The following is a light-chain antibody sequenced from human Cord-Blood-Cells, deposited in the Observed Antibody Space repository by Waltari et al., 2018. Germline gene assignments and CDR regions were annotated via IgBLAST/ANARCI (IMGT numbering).Light chain of an antibody. V-gene: IGKV3-15*01. J-gene: IGKJ4*01. Sequence: EIVMKQSPATLSVSLGERATLSCRASQSVSSNLAWYQQKPGQAPRLLIYGASTRATGIPARFSGSGSGTEFTLTISSLQSEDFAVYYCQQYNNWPPLTLGGGTKVEIK. CDR2: GAS. CDR1: QSVSSN. CDR3: QQYNNWPPLT.